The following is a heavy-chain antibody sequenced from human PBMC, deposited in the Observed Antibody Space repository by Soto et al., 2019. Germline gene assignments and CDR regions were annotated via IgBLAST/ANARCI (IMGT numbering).Heavy chain of an antibody. J-gene: IGHJ5*02. CDR3: ARHRGDDLWSGYSRGGFDP. CDR2: IYYSGST. D-gene: IGHD3-3*01. CDR1: GGSISSSSYY. Sequence: SETLSLTCTVSGGSISSSSYYWGWIRQPPGKGLEWIGSIYYSGSTYYNPSLKSRVTISVDTSKNQFSLKLSSVTAADTAVYYCARHRGDDLWSGYSRGGFDPWGQGTLVTVSS. V-gene: IGHV4-39*01.